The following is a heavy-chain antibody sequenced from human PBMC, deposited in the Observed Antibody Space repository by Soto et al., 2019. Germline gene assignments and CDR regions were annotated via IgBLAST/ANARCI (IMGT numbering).Heavy chain of an antibody. Sequence: GGSLRLSCAASGFTFSSYAMTWVRQAPGKGLEWVSVISSSGGATHYADSVKGRFTISRDNSKNTLYLQMNSLRAEDMAVYYCAKDRVSGRPDFDYWGQGTLVTVSS. CDR3: AKDRVSGRPDFDY. CDR2: ISSSGGAT. J-gene: IGHJ4*02. CDR1: GFTFSSYA. D-gene: IGHD2-15*01. V-gene: IGHV3-23*01.